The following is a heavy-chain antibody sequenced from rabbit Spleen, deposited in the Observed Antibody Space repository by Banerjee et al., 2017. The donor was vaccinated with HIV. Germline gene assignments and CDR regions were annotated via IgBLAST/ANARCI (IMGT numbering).Heavy chain of an antibody. J-gene: IGHJ6*01. CDR2: IYTGSSGST. D-gene: IGHD1-1*01. Sequence: QSLEESGGGLVQPEGSLTLTCTASGFSFTNNYYICWVRQAPGKGLEWIGCIYTGSSGSTYYASWVNGRFSISKASSTTVTLQMTRLTAADTATYFCARDTSSSFSSYGMDLWGPGTLVTVS. V-gene: IGHV1S40*01. CDR3: ARDTSSSFSSYGMDL. CDR1: GFSFTNNYY.